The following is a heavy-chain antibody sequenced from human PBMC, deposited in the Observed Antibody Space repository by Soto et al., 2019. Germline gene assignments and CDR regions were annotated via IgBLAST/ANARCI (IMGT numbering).Heavy chain of an antibody. Sequence: QIALKESGPTLVKPTQTLTLTCSFSGFSLTTAGVGVGWVRQPPGEALEWLALIYWDDYERNSPSLKTRLTIPKDPSKHQVVLTTTIRIPVDTPTSSCAHTRNLITDDAQVGDFDYRGPGTPVTVST. D-gene: IGHD3-16*01. V-gene: IGHV2-5*02. CDR3: AHTRNLITDDAQVGDFDY. CDR2: IYWDDYE. J-gene: IGHJ4*02. CDR1: GFSLTTAGVG.